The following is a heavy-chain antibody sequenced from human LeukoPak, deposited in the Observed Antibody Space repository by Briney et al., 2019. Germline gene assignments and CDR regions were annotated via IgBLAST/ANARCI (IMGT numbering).Heavy chain of an antibody. J-gene: IGHJ4*02. CDR3: ARAHYDILTGYLRRLSPAPIYFDY. D-gene: IGHD3-9*01. V-gene: IGHV3-23*01. CDR2: ISVSGGTT. CDR1: GFTFSSYA. Sequence: PGGSLRLSCAASGFTFSSYAMSWVRQAPGKGLEWVSGISVSGGTTYYADSVKGRFTISRDNSKNTLYLQMNSLRSEDTAVYYCARAHYDILTGYLRRLSPAPIYFDYWGQGTLVTVSS.